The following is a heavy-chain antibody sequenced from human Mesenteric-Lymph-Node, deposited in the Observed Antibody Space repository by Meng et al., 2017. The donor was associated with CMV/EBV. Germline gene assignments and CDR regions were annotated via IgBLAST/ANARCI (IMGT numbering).Heavy chain of an antibody. CDR1: ASISNVGYY. CDR3: ARLYCSSTGCHSWFDP. D-gene: IGHD2-2*02. CDR2: IYFSGIT. Sequence: ASISNVGYYWSWIRQHPGKGLEWIGYIYFSGITYYNPSLKSRVTISVDTSKNQFSLKLNSVTAADTAVYYCARLYCSSTGCHSWFDPWGQGTLVTVSS. J-gene: IGHJ5*02. V-gene: IGHV4-31*02.